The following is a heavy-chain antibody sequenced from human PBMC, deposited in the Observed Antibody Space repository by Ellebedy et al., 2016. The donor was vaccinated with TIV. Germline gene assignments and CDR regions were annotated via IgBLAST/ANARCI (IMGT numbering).Heavy chain of an antibody. CDR3: ARGLPKPMSAFDI. Sequence: MPSETLSLTCAVYGGSFSGYYWSWIRQPPGKGLEWLGEINHSGSTNYIKSRVTRSVDTSKNQFSLKLTSVTTADTAVYYCARGLPKPMSAFDIWGQGTMVTVSS. V-gene: IGHV4-34*01. CDR1: GGSFSGYY. CDR2: INHSGST. J-gene: IGHJ3*02.